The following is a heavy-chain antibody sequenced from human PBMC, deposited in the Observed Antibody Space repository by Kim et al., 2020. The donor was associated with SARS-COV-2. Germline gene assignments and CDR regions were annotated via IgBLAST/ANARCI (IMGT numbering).Heavy chain of an antibody. D-gene: IGHD2-15*01. J-gene: IGHJ4*03. V-gene: IGHV4-34*01. Sequence: SETLSLTCAVYGGSFSGYYWSWIRQPPGKGLEWIGEINHSGSTNYNPSLKSRVTISVDTSKNQFSLKLSSVTAADTAVYYCARGGGYCSGGSCYGDYWG. CDR2: INHSGST. CDR1: GGSFSGYY. CDR3: ARGGGYCSGGSCYGDY.